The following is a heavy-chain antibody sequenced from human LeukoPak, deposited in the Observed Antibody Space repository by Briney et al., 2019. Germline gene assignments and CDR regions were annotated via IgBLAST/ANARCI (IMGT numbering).Heavy chain of an antibody. Sequence: GGSLGLSCAASGFTFSSYGMNWVRQAPGKGLEWVSYISSSGSTIYYADSVKGRFTISRDNAKNSLYLQMNSLRAEDTAVYYCARARITVVRGVIHSAYYGMDVWGQGTTVTVSS. J-gene: IGHJ6*02. CDR1: GFTFSSYG. CDR3: ARARITVVRGVIHSAYYGMDV. V-gene: IGHV3-48*03. D-gene: IGHD3-10*01. CDR2: ISSSGSTI.